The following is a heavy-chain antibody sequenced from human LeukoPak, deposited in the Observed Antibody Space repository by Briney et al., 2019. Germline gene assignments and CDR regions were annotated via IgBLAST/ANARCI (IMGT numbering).Heavy chain of an antibody. CDR2: MNPSSGNT. J-gene: IGHJ6*03. V-gene: IGHV1-8*01. Sequence: ASVKVSCKASGYTFTSYDINWVRQATGQGLEWMGWMNPSSGNTGYAQKFQGRVTMTRNTSISTAYMELSSLRSEDTAVYYCARGVRRFPYYYYYMDVWGKGTTVTVSS. CDR1: GYTFTSYD. CDR3: ARGVRRFPYYYYYMDV.